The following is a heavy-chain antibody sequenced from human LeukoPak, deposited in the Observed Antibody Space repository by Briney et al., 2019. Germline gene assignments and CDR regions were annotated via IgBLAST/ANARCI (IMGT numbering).Heavy chain of an antibody. CDR2: ISSSCSTI. V-gene: IGHV3-48*03. CDR1: GFTFSSYE. D-gene: IGHD3-10*01. J-gene: IGHJ4*02. Sequence: GGSLRLSCAASGFTFSSYEMNWVRQAPGKGLEWVSYISSSCSTIYYADSVKGRFTISRDNAKNSLYLQMNSLRAEDTAVYYCARAGSGSYYNVYYFDYWGQGTLVTVSS. CDR3: ARAGSGSYYNVYYFDY.